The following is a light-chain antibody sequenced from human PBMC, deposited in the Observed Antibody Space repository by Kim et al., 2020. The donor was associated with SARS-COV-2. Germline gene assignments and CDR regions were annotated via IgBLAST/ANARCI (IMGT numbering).Light chain of an antibody. V-gene: IGLV2-8*01. CDR3: SSYTVSNTLI. Sequence: QSVTIACSGTNSDIGRYNYVSWYQNRPGRAPILLIFDVSRRPSGVPDRFSASKSGNTASLTVSGLQAEDEADYYCSSYTVSNTLIFGGGTQLTVL. CDR2: DVS. J-gene: IGLJ2*01. CDR1: NSDIGRYNY.